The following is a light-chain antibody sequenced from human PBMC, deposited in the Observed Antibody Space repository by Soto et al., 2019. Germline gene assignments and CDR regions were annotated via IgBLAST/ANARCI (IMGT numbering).Light chain of an antibody. CDR2: DAS. CDR1: QSISSW. CDR3: QQSYSTPRT. V-gene: IGKV1-39*01. J-gene: IGKJ1*01. Sequence: DIQLTQSPSTLSASVGDRVTITCRASQSISSWLAWYQQKPGKAPDLLISDASRLESGVPSRFSGSGSGTDFTLTISSLQPEDFATYYCQQSYSTPRTFGQGTKVDIK.